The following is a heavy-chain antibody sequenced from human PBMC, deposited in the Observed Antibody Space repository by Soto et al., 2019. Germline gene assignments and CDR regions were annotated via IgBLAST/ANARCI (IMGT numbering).Heavy chain of an antibody. CDR1: GYSFTTYY. D-gene: IGHD3-3*01. J-gene: IGHJ4*02. CDR2: INPTGGST. Sequence: QVQLVQSGAEVKKPGASVKVSCKTSGYSFTTYYMHWVRQAPGQGLEWMGIINPTGGSTFYAQKFQGRVSMTRDTSTSTVYMELSSLRSEDTAVYFCARAQYDFRDPFDYWVQGALVTVSS. V-gene: IGHV1-46*03. CDR3: ARAQYDFRDPFDY.